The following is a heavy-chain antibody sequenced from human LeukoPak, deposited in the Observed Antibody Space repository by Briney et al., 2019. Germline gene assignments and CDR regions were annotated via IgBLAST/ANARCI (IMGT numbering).Heavy chain of an antibody. J-gene: IGHJ4*02. CDR2: INHSGST. V-gene: IGHV4-34*01. Sequence: SGTLSLTCAVYGGSFSGYYWSWIRQPPGKGLEWIGEINHSGSTNYNPSLKSRVTISVDTSKNQFSLKLSSVTAADTAVYYCASDYYDSRCYDYWGQGTLVPVCS. CDR1: GGSFSGYY. D-gene: IGHD3-22*01. CDR3: ASDYYDSRCYDY.